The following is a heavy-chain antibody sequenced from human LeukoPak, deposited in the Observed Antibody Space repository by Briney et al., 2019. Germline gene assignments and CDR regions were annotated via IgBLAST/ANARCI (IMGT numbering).Heavy chain of an antibody. D-gene: IGHD2-2*01. V-gene: IGHV3-7*03. CDR2: IKQDGSEK. Sequence: PGGSLRLSCVASGFTFSSRDWMTWVRQAPGKGLEWVANIKQDGSEKNYVDSVKGRFTISRDNAKNSVDLQMNSLRAEDTALYYCAKDVYQLLLVGWSAFDIWGQGTMVTVSS. J-gene: IGHJ3*02. CDR1: GFTFSSRDW. CDR3: AKDVYQLLLVGWSAFDI.